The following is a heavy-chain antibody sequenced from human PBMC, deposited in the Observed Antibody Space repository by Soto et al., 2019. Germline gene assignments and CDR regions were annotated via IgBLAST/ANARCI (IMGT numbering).Heavy chain of an antibody. CDR2: INHSGST. D-gene: IGHD2-2*01. CDR3: ARLRVRKYQLLDAKNWFDP. Sequence: QVQLQQWGAGLLKPSETLSLTCAVYGGSFSGYYWSWIRQPPGKGLEWIGEINHSGSTNYNPSLKSRVTISVDTSKNQFSLKLSSVTAADTAVYYCARLRVRKYQLLDAKNWFDPWGQGTLVTVSS. CDR1: GGSFSGYY. V-gene: IGHV4-34*01. J-gene: IGHJ5*02.